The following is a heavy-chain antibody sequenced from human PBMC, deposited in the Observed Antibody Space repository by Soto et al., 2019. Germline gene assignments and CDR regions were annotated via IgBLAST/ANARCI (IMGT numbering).Heavy chain of an antibody. CDR1: GGSIRSSSYL. CDR3: AKTNENINQAMDV. J-gene: IGHJ6*03. Sequence: QLQLQESGPGLVKPSETLSLTCPVSGGSIRSSSYLWGWIRQFPGKGLEWIGNIYYSGNTYYNPSTNNRGTIPIDTSRTHFSLKLTSVTAADTPVYFCAKTNENINQAMDVWGKGATATGSS. V-gene: IGHV4-39*01. CDR2: IYYSGNT.